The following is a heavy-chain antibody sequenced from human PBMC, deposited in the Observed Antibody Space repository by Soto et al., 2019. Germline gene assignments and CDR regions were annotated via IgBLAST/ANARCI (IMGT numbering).Heavy chain of an antibody. CDR2: IIPIVGIA. J-gene: IGHJ5*02. V-gene: IGHV1-69*02. D-gene: IGHD6-19*01. CDR3: ARRGVAGLDP. CDR1: GGTFSSYI. Sequence: QVQLVQSGAEVKKPGSSVKVSCKASGGTFSSYIISWVRQAPGQGLEWMGRIIPIVGIANYAQRFQGRVTVHANKATRTAYMKMSSLRSEDTAVYYCARRGVAGLDPWGQGTLVTVSS.